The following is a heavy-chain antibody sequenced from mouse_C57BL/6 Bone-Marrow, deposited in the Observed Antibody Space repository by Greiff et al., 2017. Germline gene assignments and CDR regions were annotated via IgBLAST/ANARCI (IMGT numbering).Heavy chain of an antibody. D-gene: IGHD1-1*01. V-gene: IGHV1-76*01. Sequence: QVQLQQSGAELVRPGASVKLSCKASGYTFTDYYINWVKQRPGQGLEWIARIYPGSGNTYYNEKFKGKATLTAEKSSSTAYMQLSSLTSEDSAVYFCARYYYGSSYWGQGTLVTVSA. J-gene: IGHJ3*01. CDR1: GYTFTDYY. CDR3: ARYYYGSSY. CDR2: IYPGSGNT.